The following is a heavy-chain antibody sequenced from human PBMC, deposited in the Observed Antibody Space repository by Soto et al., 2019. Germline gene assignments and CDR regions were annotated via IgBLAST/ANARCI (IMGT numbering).Heavy chain of an antibody. D-gene: IGHD2-2*02. Sequence: GESLKISCKGSGYSFTSYWIGWVRQMPGKGLEWMGIIYPGDSDTRYSPSFQGQVTISADKSISTAYLQWSSLKASDTAMYYCARHGVYCSSTSCHSYGMDVWGQGTTVTV. CDR2: IYPGDSDT. J-gene: IGHJ6*02. CDR1: GYSFTSYW. CDR3: ARHGVYCSSTSCHSYGMDV. V-gene: IGHV5-51*01.